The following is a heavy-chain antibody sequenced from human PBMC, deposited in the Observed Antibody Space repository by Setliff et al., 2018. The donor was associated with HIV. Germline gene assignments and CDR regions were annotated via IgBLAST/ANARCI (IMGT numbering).Heavy chain of an antibody. CDR3: ARVARYSGDGFHYYYYYMDV. Sequence: PSETLSLTCSVSGGSISSHYWGWIRQPPGRGLEWIGYIMYNEGNNFNPSLKSRVTISVDTSKNQFSLTVRSVTAADTAVYYCARVARYSGDGFHYYYYYMDVWGKGATVTVSS. V-gene: IGHV4-59*11. CDR1: GGSISSHY. D-gene: IGHD1-26*01. CDR2: IMYNEGN. J-gene: IGHJ6*03.